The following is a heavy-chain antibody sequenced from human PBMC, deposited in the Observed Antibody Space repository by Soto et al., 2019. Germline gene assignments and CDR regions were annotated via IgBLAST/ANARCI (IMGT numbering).Heavy chain of an antibody. Sequence: GGSLRRCCTASGFIFRNYDMHWVRESTGKGLELVSRIGVAGDTNYAGSVKGRFTISRDNAKNSFLLQRNSRTVGDTAVYYCVPGLAAAFGTWGQGSLVNDSS. J-gene: IGHJ4*03. CDR3: VPGLAAAFGT. CDR1: GFIFRNYD. V-gene: IGHV3-13*01. CDR2: IGVAGDT. D-gene: IGHD3-10*01.